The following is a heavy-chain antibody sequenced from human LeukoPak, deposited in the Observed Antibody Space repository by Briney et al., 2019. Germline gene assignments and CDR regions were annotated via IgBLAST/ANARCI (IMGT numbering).Heavy chain of an antibody. CDR2: IAYDGGNK. CDR1: GFTFSSYA. J-gene: IGHJ6*02. V-gene: IGHV3-30-3*01. CDR3: AKDRAVTTRYYYYGMDV. Sequence: GGSLRLSCAASGFTFSSYATHWARQSPGKGLEWVAVIAYDGGNKYYVDSVKGRFTISRDNSKNTLFLQMNSLRAEDTAVYYCAKDRAVTTRYYYYGMDVWGQGTTVTVSS. D-gene: IGHD4-17*01.